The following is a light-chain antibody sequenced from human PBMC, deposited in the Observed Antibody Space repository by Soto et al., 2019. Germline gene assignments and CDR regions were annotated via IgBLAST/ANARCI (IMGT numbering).Light chain of an antibody. J-gene: IGKJ4*01. V-gene: IGKV1-27*01. CDR1: QGISNY. Sequence: DIQMTQSPSSLSASVGDRVTITCRASQGISNYLAWYQQKPGKVPKLLIYGASTLQSGVPCRFSGSGSGTDFTLTISGLQPEDVATYYCQKYNSAPPLFGGGTRVEIK. CDR2: GAS. CDR3: QKYNSAPPL.